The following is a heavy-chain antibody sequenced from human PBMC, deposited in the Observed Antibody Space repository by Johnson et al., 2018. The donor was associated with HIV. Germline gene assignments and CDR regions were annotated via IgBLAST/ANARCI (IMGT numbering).Heavy chain of an antibody. V-gene: IGHV3-33*08. CDR2: IRYDGSKK. CDR1: GFTFRSYG. D-gene: IGHD1-26*01. CDR3: ARGPPLQWELRGNAFDI. J-gene: IGHJ3*02. Sequence: QVQLVESGGGVVQPGRSLRLSCAASGFTFRSYGMHWVRQAPGKGLEWVAFIRYDGSKKYYADSVKGRFTISRDNSKNTLYLQMNSRGAGDTAGYYWARGPPLQWELRGNAFDIWGQGTMVTVSS.